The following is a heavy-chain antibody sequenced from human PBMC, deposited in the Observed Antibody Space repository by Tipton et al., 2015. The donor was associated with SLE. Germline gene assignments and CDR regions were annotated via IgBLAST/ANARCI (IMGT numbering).Heavy chain of an antibody. V-gene: IGHV4-61*02. CDR1: GGPISSGSYY. CDR3: ARGRIAVAGNHFDY. Sequence: TLSLTCTVSGGPISSGSYYWSWIRQPAGKGLEWIGRIYTSGSTNYNPSLKSRVTISVDTSKNQFSLKLSSVTAADTAVYYCARGRIAVAGNHFDYWGQGTLVTVSS. CDR2: IYTSGST. J-gene: IGHJ4*02. D-gene: IGHD6-19*01.